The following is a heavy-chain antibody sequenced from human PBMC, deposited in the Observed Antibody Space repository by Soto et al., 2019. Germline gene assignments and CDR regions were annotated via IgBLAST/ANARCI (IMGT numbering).Heavy chain of an antibody. CDR2: ISGNGVNT. Sequence: GGSLRLSCAGSGFTFSDYGMAWVRQAPGKGLEWISTISGNGVNTHYADSVKGRFSISRDNSKNTLHLQMNSLRVEDTAIYYCAQDVGIVMFSAWGQGTLVTVSS. D-gene: IGHD2-21*01. CDR1: GFTFSDYG. CDR3: AQDVGIVMFSA. V-gene: IGHV3-23*01. J-gene: IGHJ5*02.